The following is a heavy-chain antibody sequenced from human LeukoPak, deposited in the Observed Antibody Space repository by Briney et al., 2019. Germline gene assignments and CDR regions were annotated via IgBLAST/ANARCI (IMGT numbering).Heavy chain of an antibody. D-gene: IGHD3-3*01. CDR2: ISSRATTI. J-gene: IGHJ3*02. CDR1: GFTFSDYY. V-gene: IGHV3-11*04. CDR3: ARDLGDFWSAYHDSFDI. Sequence: GGSLRLSCAASGFTFSDYYMSWIRQAPGKGLEWVSYISSRATTIYYANSLKGRLTISRDNAKNSLYLQMNSLRVEDTAVYYCARDLGDFWSAYHDSFDIWGRGTMVTVSS.